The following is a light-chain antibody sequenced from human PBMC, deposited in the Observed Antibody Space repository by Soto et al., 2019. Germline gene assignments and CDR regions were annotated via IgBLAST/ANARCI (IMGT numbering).Light chain of an antibody. CDR3: HLRSTWPPVT. CDR2: DAS. Sequence: EIVLTQSPATLSLSPGERVTLSCRASQSISTSLAWYQHKPGQAPKVLIYDASNRATGVPDRFRGSGSGTDCTLTICKLATDDSAVYYCHLRSTWPPVTFGPGTKVEI. CDR1: QSISTS. V-gene: IGKV3-11*01. J-gene: IGKJ3*01.